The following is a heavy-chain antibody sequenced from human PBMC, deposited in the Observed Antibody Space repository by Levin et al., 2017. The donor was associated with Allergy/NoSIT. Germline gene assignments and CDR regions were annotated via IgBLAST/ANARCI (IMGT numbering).Heavy chain of an antibody. CDR1: GFTFSSYW. Sequence: GESLKISCAASGFTFSSYWMSWVRQAPGKGLEWVANIKQDGSEKYYVDSVKGRFTISRDNAKNSLYLQMNSLRAEDTAVYYCARGQRNAPPGSYYYYYMDVWGKGTTVTVSS. CDR2: IKQDGSEK. D-gene: IGHD1-26*01. CDR3: ARGQRNAPPGSYYYYYMDV. V-gene: IGHV3-7*04. J-gene: IGHJ6*03.